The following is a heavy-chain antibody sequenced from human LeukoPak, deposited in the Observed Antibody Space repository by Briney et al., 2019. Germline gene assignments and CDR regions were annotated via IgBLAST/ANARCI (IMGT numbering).Heavy chain of an antibody. J-gene: IGHJ4*02. CDR3: ARGYGGAMLNYFDY. CDR1: GYTLTELS. D-gene: IGHD3-16*01. V-gene: IGHV1-24*01. CDR2: FDPEDGET. Sequence: GASVKVSCKVSGYTLTELSMYWVRQAPGKGLEWMGGFDPEDGETIYAQKFQGRVTMTEDTSTDTAYMELSSLRSEDTAVYYCARGYGGAMLNYFDYWGQGTLVTVSS.